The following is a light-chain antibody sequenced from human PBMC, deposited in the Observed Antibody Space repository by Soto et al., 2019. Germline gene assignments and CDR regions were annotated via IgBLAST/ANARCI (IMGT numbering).Light chain of an antibody. V-gene: IGKV3-15*01. CDR2: GAS. Sequence: EIVMTQSPATLSVSPGERATLSCRASQSVSSDLAWYQHKPGQAPRLLIYGASTRATGIPARFSGSGSGTDFTLTISSLQSEDFAVYYCQQYNNWPLWTFGQGTKVDIK. CDR3: QQYNNWPLWT. J-gene: IGKJ1*01. CDR1: QSVSSD.